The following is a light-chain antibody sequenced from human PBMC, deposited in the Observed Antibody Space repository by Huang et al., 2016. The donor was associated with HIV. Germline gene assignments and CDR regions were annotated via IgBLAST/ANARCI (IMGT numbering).Light chain of an antibody. Sequence: EIEMTQSQATLSVSPGERATPSCRASHRVDSDLAWYQRKPGQAPRLLIYAASTSATGIAAKFNGTGSGTEVSLSITNLQSEDFAVYYCQQYNDWPPLTFGGGTKVEI. J-gene: IGKJ4*01. CDR3: QQYNDWPPLT. V-gene: IGKV3-15*01. CDR2: AAS. CDR1: HRVDSD.